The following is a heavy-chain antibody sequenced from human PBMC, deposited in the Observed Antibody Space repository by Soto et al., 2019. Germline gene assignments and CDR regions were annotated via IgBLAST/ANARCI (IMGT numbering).Heavy chain of an antibody. J-gene: IGHJ5*02. CDR2: INHSGST. CDR3: ARAGTTVTTITRFDP. Sequence: SETLSLTCAVYGGSFSGYYWSWIRQPPGKGLEWIGEINHSGSTNYNPSLKSRVTISVDTSKNQFSLKLSSVTAADTAVYYCARAGTTVTTITRFDPWGQGTLVTVSS. V-gene: IGHV4-34*01. CDR1: GGSFSGYY. D-gene: IGHD4-17*01.